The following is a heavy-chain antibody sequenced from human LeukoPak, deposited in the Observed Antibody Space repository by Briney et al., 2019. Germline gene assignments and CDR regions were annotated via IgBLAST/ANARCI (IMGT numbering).Heavy chain of an antibody. CDR3: AKTPYYDSSGYYSHYFDY. CDR2: ISGSGGST. V-gene: IGHV3-23*01. CDR1: GLTFSSYA. Sequence: GGSLRLSCAASGLTFSSYAMSWVRQAPGKGLEWVSAISGSGGSTYYADSVKGRFTISRDNSKNTLYLQMNSLRAEDTAVYYCAKTPYYDSSGYYSHYFDYWGQGTLVTVSS. D-gene: IGHD3-22*01. J-gene: IGHJ4*02.